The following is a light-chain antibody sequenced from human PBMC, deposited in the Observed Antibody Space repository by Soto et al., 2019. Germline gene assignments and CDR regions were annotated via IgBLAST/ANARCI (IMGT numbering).Light chain of an antibody. CDR1: QGISNY. J-gene: IGKJ3*01. V-gene: IGKV1-27*01. CDR2: AAS. CDR3: QKSNRAPHT. Sequence: DIQMTQSPASLSASVGNRVTITCRASQGISNYLAWYQQNPGGVPKLLIYAASTLQSAVPSRFSGSGSGTDFTLTISSLQPEDVATYYCQKSNRAPHTFGPGTKVEIK.